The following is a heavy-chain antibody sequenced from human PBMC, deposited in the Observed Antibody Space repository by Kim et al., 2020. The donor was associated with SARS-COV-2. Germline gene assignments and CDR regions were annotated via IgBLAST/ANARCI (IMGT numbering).Heavy chain of an antibody. J-gene: IGHJ4*02. CDR3: AKERRKYCSGGSCHLEY. V-gene: IGHV3-33*06. D-gene: IGHD2-15*01. Sequence: VECRFTISRDNSKNTLYLQMTNLRAEDTAVYYCAKERRKYCSGGSCHLEYWGQGTLVTVSS.